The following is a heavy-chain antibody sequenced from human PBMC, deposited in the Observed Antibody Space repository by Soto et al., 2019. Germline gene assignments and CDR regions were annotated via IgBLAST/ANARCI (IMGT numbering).Heavy chain of an antibody. D-gene: IGHD5-12*01. CDR2: IYYGEST. Sequence: SETLSLTCTVSGGTIKSSSYYWGWIRQPPGKGLVWIGSIYYGESTDYNPSLKTRVTLSVDTSKNQFSLKLSSVTAADTAVYYCARGNQAGIVATIFQAYDYWGQGTLVTVSS. CDR1: GGTIKSSSYY. V-gene: IGHV4-39*01. CDR3: ARGNQAGIVATIFQAYDY. J-gene: IGHJ4*02.